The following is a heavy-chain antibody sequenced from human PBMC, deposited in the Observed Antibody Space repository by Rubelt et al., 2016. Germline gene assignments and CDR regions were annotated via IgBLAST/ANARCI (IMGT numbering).Heavy chain of an antibody. CDR1: GYTLTELS. Sequence: QVQLVQSGAEVKKPGASVKVSCKVSGYTLTELSMHWVRQAPGKGLEWMGGIIPIFGTANYAQKFQGRVPITADESTSTAYMGLSSLRSEDTAVYYCARGGAAAADDNDAFDIWGQGTMVTVSS. V-gene: IGHV1-69*13. D-gene: IGHD6-13*01. CDR3: ARGGAAAADDNDAFDI. J-gene: IGHJ3*02. CDR2: IIPIFGTA.